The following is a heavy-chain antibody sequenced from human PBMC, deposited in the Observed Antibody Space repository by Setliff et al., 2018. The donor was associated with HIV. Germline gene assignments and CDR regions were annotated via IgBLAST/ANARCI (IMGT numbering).Heavy chain of an antibody. CDR2: IYYSGST. CDR3: ARTRGYTYGYIDS. J-gene: IGHJ4*02. CDR1: GDSTSSSSSY. D-gene: IGHD5-18*01. V-gene: IGHV4-39*01. Sequence: SETLSLTCTVSGDSTSSSSSYWGWIRQPPGKGLECIGSIYYSGSTYYNPSLKSRVTISVDTSKNQFSLKLNSVTAADTAVYYCARTRGYTYGYIDSWTQGTLVTVS.